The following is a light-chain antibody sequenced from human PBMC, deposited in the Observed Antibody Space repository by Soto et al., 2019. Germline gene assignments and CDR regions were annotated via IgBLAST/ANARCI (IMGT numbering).Light chain of an antibody. V-gene: IGKV4-1*01. J-gene: IGKJ5*01. CDR1: QSVLYSSNNKNF. CDR3: QQYYNTPPIT. Sequence: DIVMTQSPDSLAVSLGERATINCKSSQSVLYSSNNKNFLAWYQQKPGQPPKLLIYWASTRESGVPDRFSGSGSGTDFTLTISSLQAEDVAIVYCQQYYNTPPITFGQGTRLEI. CDR2: WAS.